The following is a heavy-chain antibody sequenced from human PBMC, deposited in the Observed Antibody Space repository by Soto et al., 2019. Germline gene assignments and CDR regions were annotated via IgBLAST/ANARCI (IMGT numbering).Heavy chain of an antibody. Sequence: PGESLKISCKGSGYSFTSYWISWVRQMPGKGLEWMGIIYPGDSDTRYSPSFQGQVTISADKSISTAYLQWSSLKASDTAMYYCARHGDVGYYYYGMDVWGQGTTVTVSS. J-gene: IGHJ6*02. CDR1: GYSFTSYW. D-gene: IGHD1-26*01. CDR3: ARHGDVGYYYYGMDV. CDR2: IYPGDSDT. V-gene: IGHV5-51*01.